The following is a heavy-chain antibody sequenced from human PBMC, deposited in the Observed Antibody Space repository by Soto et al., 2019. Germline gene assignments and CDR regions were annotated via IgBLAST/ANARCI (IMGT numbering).Heavy chain of an antibody. CDR1: GFTFSSYW. CDR3: ARESRQQLVPPWFDP. CDR2: INSDGSST. V-gene: IGHV3-74*01. Sequence: PVGSLRLSCAASGFTFSSYWMHWVRQAPGKGLVWVSRINSDGSSTSYADSVKGRFTISRDNAKNTLYLQMNSLRAEDTAVYYCARESRQQLVPPWFDPWGQGTLVTVSS. J-gene: IGHJ5*02. D-gene: IGHD6-13*01.